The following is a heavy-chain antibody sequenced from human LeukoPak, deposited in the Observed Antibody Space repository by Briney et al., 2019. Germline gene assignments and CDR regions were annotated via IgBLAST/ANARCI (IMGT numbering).Heavy chain of an antibody. CDR1: GFTFSSYA. Sequence: GGSLRLSCAASGFTFSSYAMHWVRQAPGKGLVWVSRINSDGSTTSYADPVKGRSTISRDNAKNTLFLQMNSLRAEDTAVYYCARRSAAKDAFDIWGQGTMVTVSS. J-gene: IGHJ3*02. CDR2: INSDGSTT. D-gene: IGHD6-25*01. V-gene: IGHV3-74*01. CDR3: ARRSAAKDAFDI.